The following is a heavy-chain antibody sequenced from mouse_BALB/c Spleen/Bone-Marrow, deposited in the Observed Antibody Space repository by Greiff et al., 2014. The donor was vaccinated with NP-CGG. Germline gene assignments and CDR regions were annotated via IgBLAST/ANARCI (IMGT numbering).Heavy chain of an antibody. Sequence: QVQLKESGAELVKPGASVKLSCKASGYTFTIYYMFWVKQRPGQGLERIGEINPSNGGTNFNEKFKSKATLTVDKSSSTAYMQLSSLTSEDSAVYYCTRNGPDSSGYPAWFAYWGQGTLVTVSA. J-gene: IGHJ3*01. V-gene: IGHV1S81*02. CDR2: INPSNGGT. D-gene: IGHD3-2*01. CDR1: GYTFTIYY. CDR3: TRNGPDSSGYPAWFAY.